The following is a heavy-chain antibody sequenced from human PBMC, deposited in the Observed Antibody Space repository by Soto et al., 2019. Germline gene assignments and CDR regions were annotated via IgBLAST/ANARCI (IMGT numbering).Heavy chain of an antibody. Sequence: EVQLVESGGGLVQPGGSLRLSCAASGFTFSSSWMSWVRQAAGKGLEWVANIKQDGSEKYYVDSVKGRFTISRDNAKNSLYLQMNSLRADDPAVYYCARRIAAAGAYDYWGQGTLVTVSS. CDR2: IKQDGSEK. CDR1: GFTFSSSW. D-gene: IGHD6-13*01. J-gene: IGHJ4*02. V-gene: IGHV3-7*01. CDR3: ARRIAAAGAYDY.